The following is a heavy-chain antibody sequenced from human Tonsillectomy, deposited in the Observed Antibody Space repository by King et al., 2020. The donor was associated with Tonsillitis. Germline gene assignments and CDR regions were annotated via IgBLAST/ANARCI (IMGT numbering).Heavy chain of an antibody. Sequence: QLVQSGAEVKKPGEFLRIVCKGSGYFFPLYWINGERQMPGKGLEVMGTIDPSDTFTNSTPSFQGHVTISVDKSISTAYLQWGSLRASDTAIYYCARHPDEGQWPEEDWGQGTLVTVSS. CDR1: GYFFPLYW. V-gene: IGHV5-10-1*03. CDR2: IDPSDTFT. J-gene: IGHJ4*02. D-gene: IGHD6-19*01. CDR3: ARHPDEGQWPEED.